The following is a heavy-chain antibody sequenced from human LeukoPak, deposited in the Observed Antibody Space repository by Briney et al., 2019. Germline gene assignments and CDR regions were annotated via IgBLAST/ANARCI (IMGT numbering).Heavy chain of an antibody. CDR3: ARTAEASSGYSY. CDR1: GYTFTSYW. Sequence: GESLKISCKGSGYTFTSYWIGWVRQMPGKGLEWMGMVYPGDSDTRYSPSFQAQVTISADKSINTAYVQWSSLKASDTAMYYCARTAEASSGYSYWGQGTLVTVSS. D-gene: IGHD3-22*01. CDR2: VYPGDSDT. V-gene: IGHV5-51*01. J-gene: IGHJ4*02.